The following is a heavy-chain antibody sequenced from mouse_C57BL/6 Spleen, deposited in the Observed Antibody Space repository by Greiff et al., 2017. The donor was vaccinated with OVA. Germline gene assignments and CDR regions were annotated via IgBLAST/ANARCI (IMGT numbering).Heavy chain of an antibody. J-gene: IGHJ1*03. D-gene: IGHD1-1*01. V-gene: IGHV2-6-1*01. CDR2: ICSDGST. CDR3: ARHRYGGSFWYFEV. CDR1: GFSFTSYG. Sequence: QVQLQQSGPGLVEPSQCLSISCTVSGFSFTSYGVHWVRQPPGKGLEWLAVICSDGSTTYTPAIKSRLSISKDNTKSQVFFKMNRLQTDDTSMYYCARHRYGGSFWYFEVWGKGTTVTVSS.